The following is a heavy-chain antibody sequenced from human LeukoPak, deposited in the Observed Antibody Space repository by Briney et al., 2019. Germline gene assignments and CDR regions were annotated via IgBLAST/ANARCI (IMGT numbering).Heavy chain of an antibody. CDR3: ARGIQTIFGVDYYYYYMDV. Sequence: SETLSLTCTVSGGSISSHYWSWIRQPPGKGREWIGYIYYSGSTNYNPSLKSRVTISVDTSKNQFSLKLSSVTAADTAVYYCARGIQTIFGVDYYYYYMDVWGKGTTVTVSS. CDR1: GGSISSHY. CDR2: IYYSGST. V-gene: IGHV4-59*11. D-gene: IGHD3-3*01. J-gene: IGHJ6*03.